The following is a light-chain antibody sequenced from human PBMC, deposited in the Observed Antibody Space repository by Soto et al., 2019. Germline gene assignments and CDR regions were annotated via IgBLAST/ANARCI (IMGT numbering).Light chain of an antibody. CDR2: DAS. CDR3: QQYASSPLT. CDR1: QSVSSSY. J-gene: IGKJ4*01. Sequence: EIELTQSPCTLSLSPGERATLSCRASQSVSSSYLAWYQQKPGQAPRLLIYDASSRATGIPDRFSGSGSGTDFTLTISRLQPEDFAVYYCQQYASSPLTFGGGTTVELK. V-gene: IGKV3-20*01.